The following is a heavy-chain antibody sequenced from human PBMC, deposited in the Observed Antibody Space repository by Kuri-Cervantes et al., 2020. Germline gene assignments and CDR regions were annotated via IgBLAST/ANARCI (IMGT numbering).Heavy chain of an antibody. CDR2: INPNSGDT. CDR3: ARDLGGSFGWFDP. D-gene: IGHD3-16*01. Sequence: ASVKVSCKASGYTFTGYYIHWVRQAPGQGLEWMGWINPNSGDTNYAQKFQGRVTMTRDTSISTAYMELNRLTSEDTAVYYCARDLGGSFGWFDPWGQGTLVTVSS. V-gene: IGHV1-2*02. CDR1: GYTFTGYY. J-gene: IGHJ5*02.